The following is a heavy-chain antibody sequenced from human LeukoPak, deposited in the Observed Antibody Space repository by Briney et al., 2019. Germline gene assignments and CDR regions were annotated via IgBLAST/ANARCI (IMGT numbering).Heavy chain of an antibody. D-gene: IGHD3-16*01. CDR2: IYPCDSDI. V-gene: IGHV5-51*01. CDR1: GYSFTTYW. J-gene: IGHJ4*02. Sequence: GESLKISCKGSGYSFTTYWIAWVRQMPGKGLEWMGIIYPCDSDIRYSPPFQGQVTTSADKSISPAYLQWNSLKASDTAMYYCARMIGLGDVSPYFDYWGQGSLVTVSS. CDR3: ARMIGLGDVSPYFDY.